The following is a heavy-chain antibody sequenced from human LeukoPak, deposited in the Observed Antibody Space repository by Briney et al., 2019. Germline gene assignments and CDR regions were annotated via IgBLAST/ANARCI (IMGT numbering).Heavy chain of an antibody. CDR1: GFTFSSYG. Sequence: GXXRLSCSASGFTFSSYGMHWVRQXPGKGLEHVSTISSTGDSTYYADSMKGRFTISRDNSKDTLFLQMSSLRAEDTAVYYCVKDRGSSGWFDSWGQGTLVTVSS. J-gene: IGHJ5*02. D-gene: IGHD3-22*01. CDR3: VKDRGSSGWFDS. CDR2: ISSTGDST. V-gene: IGHV3-64D*09.